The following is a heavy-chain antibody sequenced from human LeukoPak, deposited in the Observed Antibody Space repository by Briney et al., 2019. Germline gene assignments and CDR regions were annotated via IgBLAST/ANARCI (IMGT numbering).Heavy chain of an antibody. CDR3: ARLRQGNWNYVGYYYYMDV. Sequence: SETLSLTCTVSGGSISSSSYYWGWIRQPPGKGLEWIGRIYYSGSTYYNPSLKSRVTISVDTSKNQFSLKLSSVTAADTAVYYCARLRQGNWNYVGYYYYMDVWGKGTTVTVSS. V-gene: IGHV4-39*01. CDR1: GGSISSSSYY. D-gene: IGHD1-7*01. J-gene: IGHJ6*03. CDR2: IYYSGST.